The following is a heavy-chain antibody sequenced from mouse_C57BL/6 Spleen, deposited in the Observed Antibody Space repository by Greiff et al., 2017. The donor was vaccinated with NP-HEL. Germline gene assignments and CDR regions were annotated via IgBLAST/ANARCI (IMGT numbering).Heavy chain of an antibody. CDR1: GYTFTDYY. J-gene: IGHJ2*01. CDR3: ARDRDGDY. D-gene: IGHD3-3*01. CDR2: IYPGSGNT. V-gene: IGHV1-76*01. Sequence: QVQLQQSGAELVRPGASVKLSCKASGYTFTDYYINWVKQRPGQGLEWIARIYPGSGNTYYNEKFKGKATLTAEKSSSTAYMQLSSLTSEDSAVYFCARDRDGDYWGQGTTLTVSS.